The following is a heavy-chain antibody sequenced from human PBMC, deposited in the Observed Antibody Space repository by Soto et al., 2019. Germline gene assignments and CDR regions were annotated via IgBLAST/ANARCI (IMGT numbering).Heavy chain of an antibody. J-gene: IGHJ4*02. V-gene: IGHV4-30-2*01. D-gene: IGHD2-15*01. CDR2: IYHSGST. CDR3: ARGKVVAANH. CDR1: GGSISSGGYS. Sequence: PSETLSLTCAVSGGSISSGGYSWRWIRQPPGKGLEWIGYIYHSGSTYYNPSLKSRVTISVDRSKNQLSLQLSSVTAADTAVYYCARGKVVAANHGGQEALVT.